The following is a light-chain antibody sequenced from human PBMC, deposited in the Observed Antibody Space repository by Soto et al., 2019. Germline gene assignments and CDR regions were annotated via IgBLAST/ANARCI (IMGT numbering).Light chain of an antibody. V-gene: IGKV3-20*01. J-gene: IGKJ5*01. CDR2: AAS. CDR1: QTVINNQ. CDR3: QQYGSSGGIT. Sequence: DIVLTQSPGTLSFSAGERATLSCRASQTVINNQLAWYQQTPGQAPRLLIYAASSRATGIPDRFSGSGSGTDFTLTITRLEPEDSAMYYCQQYGSSGGITFGHGTRLEI.